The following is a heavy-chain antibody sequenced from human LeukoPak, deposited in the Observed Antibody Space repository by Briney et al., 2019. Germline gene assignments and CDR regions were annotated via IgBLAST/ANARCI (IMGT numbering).Heavy chain of an antibody. D-gene: IGHD3-22*01. Sequence: PSETLSLTCTVSSGSIRSSSHYWGWIRQPPGKGLQWLGGLYYSGNSYYNPSLKSRVTISVDTSKNQFSLKLSSVTAADTAVYYCAREFQGPETMIVVPEAADAFDIWGQGTMVTVSS. CDR1: SGSIRSSSHY. CDR3: AREFQGPETMIVVPEAADAFDI. J-gene: IGHJ3*02. V-gene: IGHV4-39*07. CDR2: LYYSGNS.